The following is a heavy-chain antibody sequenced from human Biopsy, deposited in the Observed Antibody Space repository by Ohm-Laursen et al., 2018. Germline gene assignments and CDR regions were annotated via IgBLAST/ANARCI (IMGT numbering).Heavy chain of an antibody. J-gene: IGHJ5*02. Sequence: SQTLSLTCTVSGGSISSGGSYWSWIRPRPGKGLVWIGYIFNRANTYYNPSLKNPITISGDTSKNPFSLKLNSVTAADTAVYYSARGDYFDSNGYFWFDPWGQGTLVTVSS. CDR3: ARGDYFDSNGYFWFDP. CDR2: IFNRANT. D-gene: IGHD3-22*01. CDR1: GGSISSGGSY. V-gene: IGHV4-31*01.